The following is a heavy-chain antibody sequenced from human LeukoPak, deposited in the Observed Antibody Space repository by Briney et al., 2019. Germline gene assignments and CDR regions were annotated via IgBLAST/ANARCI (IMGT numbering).Heavy chain of an antibody. J-gene: IGHJ4*02. Sequence: SLRLSCAASGFPFSSYSMNWVRQAPGKGLEWVAVISYDGSNKYYADSVKGRFTISRDNAKNSLYLQMNSLRAEDTAVYYCARISTVTSYFGYWGQGTLVTVSS. CDR2: ISYDGSNK. D-gene: IGHD4-11*01. V-gene: IGHV3-30*03. CDR3: ARISTVTSYFGY. CDR1: GFPFSSYS.